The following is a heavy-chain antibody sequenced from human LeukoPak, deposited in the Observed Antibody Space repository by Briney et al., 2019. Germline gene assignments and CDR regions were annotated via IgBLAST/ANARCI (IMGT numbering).Heavy chain of an antibody. CDR1: GFTFSTYS. J-gene: IGHJ4*02. V-gene: IGHV3-21*01. CDR2: ISSSSSYI. CDR3: ARGLTGTFDY. Sequence: KPGGSLGLSCAASGFTFSTYSMTWVRQAPGKGLEWVSSISSSSSYIYYADSVKGRFTISRDNSKNTLYLQMNSLRAEDTAVYYCARGLTGTFDYWGQGTLVTVSS. D-gene: IGHD1-7*01.